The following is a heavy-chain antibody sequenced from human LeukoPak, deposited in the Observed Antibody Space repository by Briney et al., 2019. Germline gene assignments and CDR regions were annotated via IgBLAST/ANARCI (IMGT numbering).Heavy chain of an antibody. D-gene: IGHD2-2*03. J-gene: IGHJ4*02. V-gene: IGHV3-23*01. CDR3: AKDSHWILFDD. Sequence: GGSLRLSCSASGFTFTTYGMKWVRQAPGKGLGWVSGIGGSGVRTYYADSVKGRFTVSRDNSKNTLYLQMNSLKDEDTAVYYCAKDSHWILFDDWGQGTLVTVSS. CDR2: IGGSGVRT. CDR1: GFTFTTYG.